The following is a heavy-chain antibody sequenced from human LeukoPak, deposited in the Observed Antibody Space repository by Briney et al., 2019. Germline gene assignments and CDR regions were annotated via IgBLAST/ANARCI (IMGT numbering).Heavy chain of an antibody. D-gene: IGHD7-27*01. J-gene: IGHJ4*02. Sequence: PGGSLRLSCAASGFTFSDAWMGWVRQAPGKGLEWVGRISTKTDGGTTDYAAPLKGRLTITRDDSKTTLYLQMNSLKTEDTAVYYCATEFWGSFNYWGQGTLVTVSS. V-gene: IGHV3-15*01. CDR3: ATEFWGSFNY. CDR1: GFTFSDAW. CDR2: ISTKTDGGTT.